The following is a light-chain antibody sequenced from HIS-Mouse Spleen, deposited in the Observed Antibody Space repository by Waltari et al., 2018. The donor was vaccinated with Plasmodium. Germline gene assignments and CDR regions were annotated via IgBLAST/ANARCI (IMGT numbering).Light chain of an antibody. CDR1: KLGDNY. CDR3: QAWDSSTGV. J-gene: IGLJ2*01. CDR2: QDS. V-gene: IGLV3-1*01. Sequence: SYELTQPPSVSVSPGQTASITCSGDKLGDNYACWYPQKPGQSPVLVIYQDSKRPSGIPERFSGSTSGNTATLTISGTQAMDEADYYCQAWDSSTGVFGGGTKLTVL.